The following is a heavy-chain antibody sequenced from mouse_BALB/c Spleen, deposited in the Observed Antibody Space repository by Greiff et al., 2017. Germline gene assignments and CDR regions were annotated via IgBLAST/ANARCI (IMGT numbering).Heavy chain of an antibody. V-gene: IGHV14-3*02. CDR1: GFNIKDTY. CDR3: ARNGNYVAMDY. D-gene: IGHD2-1*01. Sequence: EVKLEESGAELVKPGASVKLSCTASGFNIKDTYMHWVKQRPEQGLEWIGRIDPANGNTKYDPKFQGKATITADTSSNTAYLQLSSLTSEDTAVYYCARNGNYVAMDYWGQGTSVTVSS. CDR2: IDPANGNT. J-gene: IGHJ4*01.